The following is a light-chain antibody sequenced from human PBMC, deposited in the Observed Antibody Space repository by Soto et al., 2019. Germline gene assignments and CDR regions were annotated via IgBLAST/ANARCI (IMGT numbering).Light chain of an antibody. CDR1: QSVLYSSNNKNY. CDR3: QQYYSTPYT. J-gene: IGKJ2*01. V-gene: IGKV4-1*01. Sequence: DIVMTQSPDSQAVSLGERATINCKSSQSVLYSSNNKNYLAWYQQKPGRPPKLLIYWASTRESGVPDRFSGSGSGTDFTLTISSLQAEDGAVYYCQQYYSTPYTFGQGTKLEIK. CDR2: WAS.